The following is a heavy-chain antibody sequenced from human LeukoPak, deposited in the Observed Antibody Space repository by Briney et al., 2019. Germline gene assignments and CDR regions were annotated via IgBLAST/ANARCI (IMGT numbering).Heavy chain of an antibody. CDR3: ARAGRDYYDSSDY. J-gene: IGHJ4*02. CDR2: IIPIFGTA. D-gene: IGHD3-22*01. V-gene: IGHV1-69*06. CDR1: GGTFSSYA. Sequence: GASVKVSCKASGGTFSSYAISWVRQAPGQGLEWMGGIIPIFGTANYAQKFQGRVTITADKSTSTAYMELSSLRSEDTAVYYCARAGRDYYDSSDYWGQGTLVTVSS.